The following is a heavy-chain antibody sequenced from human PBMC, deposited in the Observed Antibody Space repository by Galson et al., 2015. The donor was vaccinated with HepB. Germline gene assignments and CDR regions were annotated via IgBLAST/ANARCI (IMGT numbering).Heavy chain of an antibody. D-gene: IGHD6-13*01. CDR3: ARGDGSWYPNEYFQH. J-gene: IGHJ1*01. CDR2: ISYDGSNK. CDR1: GFTFSSYA. V-gene: IGHV3-30*04. Sequence: SLRLSCAASGFTFSSYAMHWVRQAPGKGLEWVAVISYDGSNKYYADSVKGRFTISRDNSKNTLYLQMNSLRAEDTAVYYCARGDGSWYPNEYFQHWGQGTLVTVSS.